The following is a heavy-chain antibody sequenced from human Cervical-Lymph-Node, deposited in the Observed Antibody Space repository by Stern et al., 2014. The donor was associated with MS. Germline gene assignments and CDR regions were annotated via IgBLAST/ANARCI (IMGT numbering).Heavy chain of an antibody. CDR3: ARGYPFFDN. V-gene: IGHV1-2*02. CDR1: GYTFTGFF. Sequence: QVQLVQSGAEVKKPGASVKVSCTASGYTFTGFFLHWVRQAPGQGLEWVGGINPNTGGTKSAQKFPGRVTLTRDTSMNTVYMELNRLKSDDTAVFYCARGYPFFDNWGQGTLVTVSS. D-gene: IGHD2-15*01. CDR2: INPNTGGT. J-gene: IGHJ4*02.